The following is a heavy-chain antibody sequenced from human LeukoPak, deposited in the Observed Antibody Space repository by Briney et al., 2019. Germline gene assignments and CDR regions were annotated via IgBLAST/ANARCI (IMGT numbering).Heavy chain of an antibody. CDR2: INAGNGNT. V-gene: IGHV1-3*01. Sequence: ASVNVSCKASGYTFTSYAMHWVRQAPGQRLEWMGWINAGNGNTKYSQKFQGRVTMTRDTSTSTVYMELSSLRSEDTAVYYCARDAVAGTRLYYWGQGTLVTVSS. J-gene: IGHJ4*02. D-gene: IGHD6-19*01. CDR1: GYTFTSYA. CDR3: ARDAVAGTRLYY.